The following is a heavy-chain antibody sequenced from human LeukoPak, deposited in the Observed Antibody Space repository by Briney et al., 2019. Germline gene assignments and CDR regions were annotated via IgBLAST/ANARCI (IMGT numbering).Heavy chain of an antibody. CDR3: AGHHARNTVDF. V-gene: IGHV4-61*08. CDR2: ISDIGSI. J-gene: IGHJ4*02. CDR1: GGSISSGGYY. D-gene: IGHD2/OR15-2a*01. Sequence: PSETLSLTCTVSGGSISSGGYYWSWIRQPPGQGLEWIAYISDIGSINYNPSLKSRVTISLDTSKNQLSLKLSSVTAADTAVYYCAGHHARNTVDFWGQGTLVTVSS.